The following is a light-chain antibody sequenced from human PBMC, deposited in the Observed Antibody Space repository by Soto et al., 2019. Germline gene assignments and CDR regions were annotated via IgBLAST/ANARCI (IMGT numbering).Light chain of an antibody. J-gene: IGLJ1*01. CDR2: DVT. CDR1: SSDIGDYDY. CDR3: CSYVGSNTLYV. V-gene: IGLV2-11*01. Sequence: QSVLTQPRSVSGSPGQSVTSSCSGSSSDIGDYDYVSWYQQHPGKAPTLLIYDVTKRPSGVPDRFSGSKSGDTASLTISGLQAGDEGNYYCCSYVGSNTLYVFGTGTKLTVL.